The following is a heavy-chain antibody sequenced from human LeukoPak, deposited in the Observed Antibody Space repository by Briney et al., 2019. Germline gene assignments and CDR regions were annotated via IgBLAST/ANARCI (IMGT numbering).Heavy chain of an antibody. CDR3: ARERNYDSSGYYYFDY. CDR1: GGPISSGDYY. J-gene: IGHJ4*02. Sequence: PSETLSLTCTVSGGPISSGDYYWSWIRQPPGKGLEWIGYTYYSGSTYYNPSLKSRVTISVDTSKNQFSLKLSSVTAADTAVYYCARERNYDSSGYYYFDYWGQGTLVTVSS. V-gene: IGHV4-30-4*01. CDR2: TYYSGST. D-gene: IGHD3-22*01.